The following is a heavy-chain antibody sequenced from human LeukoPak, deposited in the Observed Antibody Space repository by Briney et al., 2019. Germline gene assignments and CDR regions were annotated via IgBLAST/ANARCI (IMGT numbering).Heavy chain of an antibody. CDR1: GFTFNRCW. J-gene: IGHJ6*02. Sequence: GGSLRLSCVVSGFTFNRCWMNWVRQAPGKGPEWVSAISGSGGSTYYADSVKGRFTISRDNSKNTLFLQMNSLRAEDTAPYYCAKSVAIYFYYGLDVWGQGTTVAVSS. CDR2: ISGSGGST. V-gene: IGHV3-23*01. D-gene: IGHD3-3*01. CDR3: AKSVAIYFYYGLDV.